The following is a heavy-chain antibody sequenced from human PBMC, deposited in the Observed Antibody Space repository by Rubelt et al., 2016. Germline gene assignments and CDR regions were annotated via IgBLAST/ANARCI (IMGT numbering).Heavy chain of an antibody. CDR1: GGSLTDFY. V-gene: IGHV4-34*02. J-gene: IGHJ4*02. Sequence: QVQLRQWGAGLLKPSETLSLTCDVYGGSLTDFYWNWIRQTPGKGLEWIGDITHSGTTNYNPSLKSRVTISVDTSKNQFFLKVCTVTAADTAVYHCARHKKSGTTVGYCFDYWGQGILVTVSS. D-gene: IGHD1-7*01. CDR3: ARHKKSGTTVGYCFDY. CDR2: ITHSGTT.